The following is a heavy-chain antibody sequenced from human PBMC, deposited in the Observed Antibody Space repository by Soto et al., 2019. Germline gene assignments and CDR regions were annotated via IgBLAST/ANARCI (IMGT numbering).Heavy chain of an antibody. CDR1: GFTFSSYV. Sequence: EVQLLESGGGLVQPGGSLRLSCAASGFTFSSYVMSWVRQAPGKGLEWVSAISGSGGRTYYSDSVKGRFTISRDNSKNTLYLQMNSLRAEDTAVYYCASGAIFGVAASYNWFDPWGKGTLVTVSS. V-gene: IGHV3-23*01. D-gene: IGHD3-3*02. J-gene: IGHJ5*02. CDR2: ISGSGGRT. CDR3: ASGAIFGVAASYNWFDP.